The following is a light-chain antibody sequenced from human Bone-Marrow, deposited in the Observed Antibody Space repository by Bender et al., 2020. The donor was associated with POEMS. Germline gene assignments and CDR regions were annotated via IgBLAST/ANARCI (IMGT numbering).Light chain of an antibody. J-gene: IGLJ2*01. CDR1: SSDVGSYNL. Sequence: QSALTQPASVSGSPGQSITISCTGTSSDVGSYNLVSWYQQHPGKAPKLMIYEVIKRPSGVSNRFSGSKSGNTASLTIFGLQAEDEADYYCAVWDDSLNSPVFGGGTKLTVL. CDR3: AVWDDSLNSPV. V-gene: IGLV2-14*02. CDR2: EVI.